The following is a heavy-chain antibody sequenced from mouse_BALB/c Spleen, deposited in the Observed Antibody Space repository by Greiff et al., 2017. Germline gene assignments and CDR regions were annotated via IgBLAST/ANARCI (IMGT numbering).Heavy chain of an antibody. V-gene: IGHV5-6-5*01. CDR1: GFTFISYA. CDR2: ISSGGST. CDR3: ARGRSSYGYAMDY. J-gene: IGHJ4*01. Sequence: EGKLMESGGGLVKPGGSLKLSCAASGFTFISYAMSWVRQTPEKRLEWVASISSGGSTYYPDSVKGRFTISRDNARNILYLQMSSLRSEDTAMYYCARGRSSYGYAMDYWGQGTSVTVSS. D-gene: IGHD1-1*01.